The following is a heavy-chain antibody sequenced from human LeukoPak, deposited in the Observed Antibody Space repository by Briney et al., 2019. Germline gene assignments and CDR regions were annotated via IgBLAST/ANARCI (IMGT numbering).Heavy chain of an antibody. CDR2: FDPEDGET. J-gene: IGHJ6*03. Sequence: GASVKVSCKVSGYTLTELSMHWVGQAPGKGLEWMGGFDPEDGETIYAQKFQGRVTMTEDTSTDTAYMELSSLRSEDTAVYYCATPPKGHYYYYYMDVWGKGTTVTVSS. CDR3: ATPPKGHYYYYYMDV. V-gene: IGHV1-24*01. CDR1: GYTLTELS.